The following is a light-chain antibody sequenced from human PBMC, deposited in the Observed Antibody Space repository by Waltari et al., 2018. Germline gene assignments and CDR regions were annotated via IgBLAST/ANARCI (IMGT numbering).Light chain of an antibody. CDR3: AVWDDSLSGRV. J-gene: IGLJ3*02. Sequence: QSVLTQPPSASGTPGQRVTISCSGSSSNIGSNYVYWYQQFPRTAPKLLIYRNNQGPSGVSDRCSGSKSGTSASLAISGLRSDDEADYYCAVWDDSLSGRVFGGGTKLTVL. CDR1: SSNIGSNY. CDR2: RNN. V-gene: IGLV1-47*01.